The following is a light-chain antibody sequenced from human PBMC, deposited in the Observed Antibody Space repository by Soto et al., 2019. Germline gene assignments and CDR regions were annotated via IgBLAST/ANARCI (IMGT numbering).Light chain of an antibody. CDR1: SSNIGAGYD. CDR3: QSYDSSLSGGV. CDR2: GNS. Sequence: QLVLTQPPSVSGAPGQRVIISCTGSSSNIGAGYDVHWYQQLPGTAPKLLIYGNSNRPSGVPDRFSGSKSGTSASLAITGLRAEDEADYYCQSYDSSLSGGVFGGGTKLTVL. J-gene: IGLJ3*02. V-gene: IGLV1-40*01.